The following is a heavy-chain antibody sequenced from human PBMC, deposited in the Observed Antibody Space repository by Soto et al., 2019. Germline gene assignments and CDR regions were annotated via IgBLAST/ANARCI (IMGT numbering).Heavy chain of an antibody. CDR2: IYHSGST. Sequence: SETLSLTCAVSGGSISSSNWWSWVRQPPGKGLEWIGEIYHSGSTNYNPSLKSRVTISVDTSKNQFSLKLSSATAADTAVYYCARRGFGELLYLFDYWGQGTLVTVSS. V-gene: IGHV4-4*02. CDR1: GGSISSSNW. D-gene: IGHD3-10*01. CDR3: ARRGFGELLYLFDY. J-gene: IGHJ4*02.